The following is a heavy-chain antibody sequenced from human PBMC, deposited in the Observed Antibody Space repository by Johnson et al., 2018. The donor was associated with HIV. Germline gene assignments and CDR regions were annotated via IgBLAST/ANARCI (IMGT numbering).Heavy chain of an antibody. V-gene: IGHV3-30-3*01. J-gene: IGHJ3*02. CDR3: ARGVKQQLSVVDAFGI. Sequence: QVQLVESGGGVVQPGRSLRLSCAASGFTFSSYAMHWVRQAPGKGLEWVAVISYDGSNKYYADSVKGRFTISRDNSKNTLYLQMNSLRVEDTAAYYCARGVKQQLSVVDAFGIWGQGTMVTVSS. D-gene: IGHD6-13*01. CDR1: GFTFSSYA. CDR2: ISYDGSNK.